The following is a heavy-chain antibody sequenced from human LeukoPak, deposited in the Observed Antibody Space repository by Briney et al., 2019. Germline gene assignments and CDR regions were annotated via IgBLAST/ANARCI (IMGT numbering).Heavy chain of an antibody. CDR1: GYTFTGYY. J-gene: IGHJ4*02. Sequence: ASVKVSCKASGYTFTGYYMHWVRQAPGQGLEWMGRINPNSGGTNYAQKFQGRVTMTRDTSTSTVYMELSSLRSEDTAVYYCARDAAMYSSGWYFDYWGQGTLVTVSS. V-gene: IGHV1-2*06. CDR2: INPNSGGT. D-gene: IGHD6-19*01. CDR3: ARDAAMYSSGWYFDY.